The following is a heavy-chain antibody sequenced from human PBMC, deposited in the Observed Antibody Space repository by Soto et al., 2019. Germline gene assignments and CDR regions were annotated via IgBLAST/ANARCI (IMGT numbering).Heavy chain of an antibody. V-gene: IGHV1-46*04. CDR2: IKPTGGST. D-gene: IGHD2-2*01. CDR1: GYTFTSYY. Sequence: ASVKVSCKASGYTFTSYYMHWVRQAPGQGLEWMGMIKPTGGSTYYADSVKGRLTISRDNSKNTLYLQMNSLRAEDTAVYYCAKKLPEAGAHFAFDIWGHGTMVTVSS. CDR3: AKKLPEAGAHFAFDI. J-gene: IGHJ3*02.